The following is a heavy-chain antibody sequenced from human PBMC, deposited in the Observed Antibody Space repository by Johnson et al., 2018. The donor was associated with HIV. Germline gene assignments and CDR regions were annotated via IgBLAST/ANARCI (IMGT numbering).Heavy chain of an antibody. CDR1: GFTFSSYA. CDR3: ARGGYSSFFFAFDI. D-gene: IGHD6-6*01. J-gene: IGHJ3*02. Sequence: QVQLVESGGGVVQPGRSLRLSCAASGFTFSSYAMHWVRQAPGKGLEWVAVISYDGSNKYYADSVQGRFTISRDNAKNSLYLQMNSLRAEDTAVYYCARGGYSSFFFAFDIWGQGTMVTVSS. CDR2: ISYDGSNK. V-gene: IGHV3-30-3*01.